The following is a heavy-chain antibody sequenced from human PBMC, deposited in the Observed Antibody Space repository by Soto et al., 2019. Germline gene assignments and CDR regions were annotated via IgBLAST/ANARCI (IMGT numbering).Heavy chain of an antibody. J-gene: IGHJ6*02. Sequence: ASVKVSCKASGYTFTGYYMHWVRQAPGQGLEWMGWINPNSGGTNYAQKFQGWVTMTRDTSISTAYMELSRLRSDDTAVYYCARGLIWFGGRHHYYYGMDVWGQGTPVTAP. D-gene: IGHD3-10*01. CDR2: INPNSGGT. V-gene: IGHV1-2*04. CDR3: ARGLIWFGGRHHYYYGMDV. CDR1: GYTFTGYY.